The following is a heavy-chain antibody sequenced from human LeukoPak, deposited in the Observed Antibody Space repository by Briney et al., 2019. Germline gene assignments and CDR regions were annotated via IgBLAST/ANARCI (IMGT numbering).Heavy chain of an antibody. J-gene: IGHJ6*03. CDR1: GGSFSGYY. CDR3: ARSGYYDFWSGYYTSNYYYYYMDV. CDR2: IYTSGST. Sequence: SETLSLTCAVYGGSFSGYYWSWIRQPPGKGLEWIGRIYTSGSTNYNPSLKSRVTMSVDTSKNQFSLKLSSVTAADTAVYYCARSGYYDFWSGYYTSNYYYYYMDVWGKGTTVTVSS. V-gene: IGHV4-59*10. D-gene: IGHD3-3*01.